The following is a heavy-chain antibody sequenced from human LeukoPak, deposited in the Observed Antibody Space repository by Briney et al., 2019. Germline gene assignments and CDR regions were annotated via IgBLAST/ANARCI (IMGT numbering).Heavy chain of an antibody. Sequence: GGSLRLSCAASGFTFTTYSMAWVRQVPGKGLEWVSTVNPGGTLTYYTDSVKGRFTISRDNSRNTVFLQMNSLRVEDTAIYYCAKDRAGTPWADWGQGTLVTVSS. CDR1: GFTFTTYS. CDR2: VNPGGTLT. CDR3: AKDRAGTPWAD. D-gene: IGHD1-7*01. J-gene: IGHJ4*02. V-gene: IGHV3-23*03.